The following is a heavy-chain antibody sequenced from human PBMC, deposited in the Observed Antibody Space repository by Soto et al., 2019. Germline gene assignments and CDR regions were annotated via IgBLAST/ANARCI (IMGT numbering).Heavy chain of an antibody. CDR2: ISSSGSTI. D-gene: IGHD6-19*01. V-gene: IGHV3-11*01. Sequence: PGGSLRLSCAASGFTFSDYYMSWIRQAPGKGLEWVSYISSSGSTIYYADSVKGRFTISRDNAKNSLYLQMNSLRAEDTAVYYCARDIADIAVAGIWFDPWGQGTLVTVSS. CDR3: ARDIADIAVAGIWFDP. CDR1: GFTFSDYY. J-gene: IGHJ5*02.